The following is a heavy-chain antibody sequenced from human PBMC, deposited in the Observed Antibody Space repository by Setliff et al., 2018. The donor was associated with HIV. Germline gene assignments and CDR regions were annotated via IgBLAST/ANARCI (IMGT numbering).Heavy chain of an antibody. D-gene: IGHD3-16*02. J-gene: IGHJ4*02. CDR1: GYIFSDYY. Sequence: ASVKVSCKASGYIFSDYYIHWVRQAPGQGLEWMGWINPITGDTTYAEEFQGRVTITRDTSATTVYMELSRLRSEDTAVYYCARDGAYVWGTYRYQGFDHWGQGTLVTVSS. CDR3: ARDGAYVWGTYRYQGFDH. CDR2: INPITGDT. V-gene: IGHV1-2*02.